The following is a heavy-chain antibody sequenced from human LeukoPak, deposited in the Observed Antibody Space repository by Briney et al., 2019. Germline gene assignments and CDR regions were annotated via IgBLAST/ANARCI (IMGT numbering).Heavy chain of an antibody. CDR1: GGSISSYY. CDR2: IYYSGST. J-gene: IGHJ3*02. Sequence: PSETLSLTCTVSGGSISSYYWSWIRQPPGKGLEWIGYIYYSGSTNYNPSLKSRVTISVDTSKNQFSLKLSSVTAADTAVYYCARTGKYYLDAFDIWGQGTMVTVSS. D-gene: IGHD3-10*01. CDR3: ARTGKYYLDAFDI. V-gene: IGHV4-59*01.